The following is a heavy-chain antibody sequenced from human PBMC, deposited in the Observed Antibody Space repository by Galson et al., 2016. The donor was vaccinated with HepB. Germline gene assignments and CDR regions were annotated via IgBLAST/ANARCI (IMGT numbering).Heavy chain of an antibody. CDR2: IKDKTDGGTL. CDR3: ARYGSASKFDF. V-gene: IGHV3-15*01. Sequence: SLRLSCAASGFNFSTAWMTWVRQVPGKGLEWVGRIKDKTDGGTLDSAAPVRGKGKTDGGTVDYAAPVKGRFSISRDDSKNTVYLQMNGLRTEDTAVYYYARYGSASKFDFWGQGTLVTVAS. D-gene: IGHD3-10*01. CDR1: GFNFSTAW. J-gene: IGHJ4*02.